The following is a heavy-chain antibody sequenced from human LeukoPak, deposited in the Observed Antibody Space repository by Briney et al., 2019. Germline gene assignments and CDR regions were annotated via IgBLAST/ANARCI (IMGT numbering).Heavy chain of an antibody. CDR2: INPSGGST. CDR3: ARYWGRYCSGGSCYSGYFDY. D-gene: IGHD2-15*01. V-gene: IGHV1-46*01. CDR1: GYTFTSYY. J-gene: IGHJ4*02. Sequence: ASVKVSCKASGYTFTSYYMHWVRQAPGQGLEWVGIINPSGGSTSYAQKFQGRVTMTRDTSTSTVYMELSSLRSEDTAVYYCARYWGRYCSGGSCYSGYFDYWGQGTLVTVSS.